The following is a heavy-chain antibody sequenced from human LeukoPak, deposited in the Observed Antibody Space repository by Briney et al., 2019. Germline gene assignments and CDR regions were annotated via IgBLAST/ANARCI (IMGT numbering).Heavy chain of an antibody. CDR2: IYPGDSDT. J-gene: IGHJ4*02. D-gene: IGHD3-22*01. CDR3: ARAMGYNDISGYFYYFDD. V-gene: IGHV5-51*01. Sequence: GESLKISCKGSGYSFTSYWIGWVRQMPGKGLEWMGIIYPGDSDTRYSPSFQGQVTISADKSISTAYLQWSSLKASDSAMYFCARAMGYNDISGYFYYFDDWGQGTLVIVSS. CDR1: GYSFTSYW.